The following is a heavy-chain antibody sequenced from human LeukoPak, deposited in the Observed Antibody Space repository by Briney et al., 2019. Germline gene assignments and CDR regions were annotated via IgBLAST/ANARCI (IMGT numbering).Heavy chain of an antibody. CDR2: IIPILGIA. CDR1: GGTFSSYT. V-gene: IGHV1-69*02. D-gene: IGHD3-22*01. Sequence: ASVKVSCKASGGTFSSYTISWVRQAPGQGLEWMGRIIPILGIANYAQKFQGRVTITADKSTSTAYMELSSLRSEDTAVYYCASTASDYYDSSGYYLDYWGHGTLVTVSS. J-gene: IGHJ4*01. CDR3: ASTASDYYDSSGYYLDY.